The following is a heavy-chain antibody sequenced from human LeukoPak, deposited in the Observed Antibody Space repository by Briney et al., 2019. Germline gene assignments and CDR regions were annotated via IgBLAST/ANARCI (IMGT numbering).Heavy chain of an antibody. CDR3: ARDCGSSYFDY. V-gene: IGHV4-38-2*02. CDR1: GYSISSGYY. Sequence: SETLSLTCTVSGYSISSGYYWGWIRQPPGKGLEWIGSIYHSGSTYYNPSLKSRVTISVDASKNQFSLKLSSVTAADTAVYYCARDCGSSYFDYWGQGTLVTVSS. CDR2: IYHSGST. D-gene: IGHD6-6*01. J-gene: IGHJ4*02.